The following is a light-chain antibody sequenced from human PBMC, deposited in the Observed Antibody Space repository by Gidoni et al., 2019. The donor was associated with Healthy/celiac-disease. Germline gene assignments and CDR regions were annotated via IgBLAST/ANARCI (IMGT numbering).Light chain of an antibody. Sequence: DIQVTQSPSSLSASVGDRLAITCRASQGISSYLNWYRQKPGKVPKLLIYSASNLQSGVPSRFSGSGSGTDFTLTISSLQPEDVATYYGQRTCNSPLLTFGGGTKVEIK. CDR1: QGISSY. J-gene: IGKJ4*01. CDR3: QRTCNSPLLT. V-gene: IGKV1-27*01. CDR2: SAS.